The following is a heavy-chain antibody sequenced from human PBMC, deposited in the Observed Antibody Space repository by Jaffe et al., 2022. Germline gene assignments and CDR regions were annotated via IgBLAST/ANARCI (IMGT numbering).Heavy chain of an antibody. Sequence: QVQLVQSGAEVKKPGSSVKVSCKASGGTFSSYAISWVRQAPGQGLEWMGGIIPIFGTANYAQKFQGRVTITTDESTSTAYMELSSLRSEDTAVYYCARENGGVVVPAAIGSGAFDIWGQGTMVTVSS. D-gene: IGHD2-2*01. V-gene: IGHV1-69*05. CDR2: IIPIFGTA. CDR3: ARENGGVVVPAAIGSGAFDI. CDR1: GGTFSSYA. J-gene: IGHJ3*02.